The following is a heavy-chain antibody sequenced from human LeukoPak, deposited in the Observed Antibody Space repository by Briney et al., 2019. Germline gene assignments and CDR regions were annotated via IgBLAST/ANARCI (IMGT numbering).Heavy chain of an antibody. V-gene: IGHV4-59*11. CDR3: ARDARFGWDYFDS. CDR2: IFYGGGT. D-gene: IGHD3-16*01. J-gene: IGHJ4*02. CDR1: GHPFHDHY. Sequence: SDTLSLPCTVSGHPFHDHYWRWLRQPPGKGLAGIGYIFYGGGTHYNPSLQSLVTISIDTSKNRFSLRLSSVAAADTAVYYCARDARFGWDYFDSWGQGTLVIVSS.